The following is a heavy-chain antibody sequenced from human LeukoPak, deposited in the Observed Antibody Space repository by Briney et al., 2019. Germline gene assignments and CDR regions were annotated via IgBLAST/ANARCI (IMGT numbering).Heavy chain of an antibody. CDR3: EGVKDFDWLRAGFYFDY. D-gene: IGHD3-9*01. J-gene: IGHJ4*02. V-gene: IGHV1-69*13. CDR1: GGTFSSYA. CDR2: IIPIFGTA. Sequence: GASVSVSCKASGGTFSSYAISWVRQAPGQGLEWMGGIIPIFGTASYAQKFQGRVTITADESTSTAYMELSSLRCEDTDVYYCEGVKDFDWLRAGFYFDYWGQGTLVTVSS.